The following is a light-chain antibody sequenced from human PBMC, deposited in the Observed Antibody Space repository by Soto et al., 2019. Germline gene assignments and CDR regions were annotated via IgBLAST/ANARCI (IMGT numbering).Light chain of an antibody. V-gene: IGLV2-14*01. CDR1: ISDIGSYHY. Sequence: QSALTQPASVSGSLGQSITISCTGTISDIGSYHYVSWYQHHPGKAPKLIIYEVTNRPSGVSNRFSGSKSGDTASLAISGLQAEDEADYYCSSYRTGSTWVFGGGTQLTVL. CDR3: SSYRTGSTWV. CDR2: EVT. J-gene: IGLJ3*02.